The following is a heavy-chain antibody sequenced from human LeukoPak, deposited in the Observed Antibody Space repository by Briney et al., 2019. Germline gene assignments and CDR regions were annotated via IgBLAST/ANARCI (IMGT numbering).Heavy chain of an antibody. J-gene: IGHJ4*02. CDR3: ARGSGSSAYFDH. V-gene: IGHV1-46*01. Sequence: ASVKVSCKASGYSFTSYYLHWVRQAPGQGLEWMGIINPSSGNTTYTQKIQGRVTMTRDTSTSTVYMELSSLRSEDTAVYYCARGSGSSAYFDHWGRGTLVTVSS. D-gene: IGHD3-22*01. CDR1: GYSFTSYY. CDR2: INPSSGNT.